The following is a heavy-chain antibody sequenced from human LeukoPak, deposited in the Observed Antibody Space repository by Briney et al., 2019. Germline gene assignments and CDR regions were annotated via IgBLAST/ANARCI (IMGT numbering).Heavy chain of an antibody. CDR1: GFTFSSYG. CDR3: ASWRGGDYPPDY. CDR2: IWYDGSNK. D-gene: IGHD3-16*01. Sequence: PGRSLRLSCAASGFTFSSYGMHWVRQAPGKGLEWVAVIWYDGSNKYYADSVKGRFTISRDNSKNTLYLQMNSLRAEDTAVYYCASWRGGDYPPDYWGQGTLVTVSS. V-gene: IGHV3-33*01. J-gene: IGHJ4*02.